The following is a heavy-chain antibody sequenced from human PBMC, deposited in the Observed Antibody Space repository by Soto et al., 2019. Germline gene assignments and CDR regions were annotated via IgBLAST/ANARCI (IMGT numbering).Heavy chain of an antibody. CDR3: ARDQVTRVRGVITGWFDP. J-gene: IGHJ5*02. V-gene: IGHV1-69*06. CDR2: IIPIFGTA. CDR1: GGTFSSYA. Sequence: QVQLVQSGAEVKKPGSSVKVSCKASGGTFSSYAISWVRQAPGQGLEWMGGIIPIFGTANYAQKFQGRVTITADKSTSPAYMELISLRSEDTAVYYCARDQVTRVRGVITGWFDPWGQGTLVTVSS. D-gene: IGHD3-10*01.